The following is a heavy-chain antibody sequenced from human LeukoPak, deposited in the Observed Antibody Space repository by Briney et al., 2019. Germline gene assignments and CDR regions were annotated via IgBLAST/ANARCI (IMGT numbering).Heavy chain of an antibody. J-gene: IGHJ4*02. Sequence: GESLKISCKGSGYSFTSYWIGWVRQMPGKGLEWMGVIYPGDSDTRYSPSFQGQVTISADKSISTAYLQWSSLKASDTAMYYCARQNCSGGSCYFLFDYWGQGTLVTVSS. CDR3: ARQNCSGGSCYFLFDY. V-gene: IGHV5-51*01. CDR1: GYSFTSYW. CDR2: IYPGDSDT. D-gene: IGHD2-15*01.